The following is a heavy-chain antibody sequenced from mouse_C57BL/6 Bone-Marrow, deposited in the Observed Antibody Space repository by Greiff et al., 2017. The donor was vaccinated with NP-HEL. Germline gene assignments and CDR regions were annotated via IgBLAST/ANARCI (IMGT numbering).Heavy chain of an antibody. CDR1: GYTFTSYG. Sequence: QVQLKQSGAELARPGASVKLSCKASGYTFTSYGISWVKQRTGQGLEWIGEIYPRSGNTYYNEKFKGKATLTADKSSSTAYMVLRSLTSEDSAVYFCARLAYYSNPYAMDYWGQGTSVTVSS. D-gene: IGHD2-5*01. CDR3: ARLAYYSNPYAMDY. J-gene: IGHJ4*01. V-gene: IGHV1-81*01. CDR2: IYPRSGNT.